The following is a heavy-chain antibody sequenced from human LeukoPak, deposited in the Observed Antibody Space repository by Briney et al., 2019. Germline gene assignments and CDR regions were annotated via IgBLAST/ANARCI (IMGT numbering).Heavy chain of an antibody. CDR3: AKEGFTGRYDGTYFDH. J-gene: IGHJ4*02. V-gene: IGHV3-48*01. CDR1: GFTFSSYS. D-gene: IGHD1-26*01. CDR2: ISSSSSTI. Sequence: PRGSLRLSCAASGFTFSSYSMNWVRQAPGKGLEWVSYISSSSSTIYYADSVKGRFTIARDNSKNTLYLQMNSLRAEDTAVYYCAKEGFTGRYDGTYFDHWGQGTLVTVSS.